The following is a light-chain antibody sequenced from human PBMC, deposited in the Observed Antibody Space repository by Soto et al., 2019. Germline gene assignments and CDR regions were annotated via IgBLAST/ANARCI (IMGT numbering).Light chain of an antibody. V-gene: IGLV1-51*01. CDR3: GTWDNSLSAVV. Sequence: QSVLTQPPSVSAAPGQTVTISCSGSSSNIGNNYVSWYQQLPGTAPKLLIYDNIKRPSGIPDRFSASKSGTSATLGITGLQTGDEADFYCGTWDNSLSAVVFGGGTKVTVL. CDR1: SSNIGNNY. J-gene: IGLJ3*02. CDR2: DNI.